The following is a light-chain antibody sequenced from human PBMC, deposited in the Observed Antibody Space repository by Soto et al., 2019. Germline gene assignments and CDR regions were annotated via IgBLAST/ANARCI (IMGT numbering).Light chain of an antibody. CDR3: KQYNNWPPLT. CDR2: GAS. Sequence: EIVMTQSPATLSVSPGERATLSCRASQSVSSNLAWYQQKPGQAPRLLIYGASTRATGIPARFSGSRSGTEFTLTISSLQSEDFAVYYCKQYNNWPPLTFGGGTKVEIK. CDR1: QSVSSN. J-gene: IGKJ4*01. V-gene: IGKV3-15*01.